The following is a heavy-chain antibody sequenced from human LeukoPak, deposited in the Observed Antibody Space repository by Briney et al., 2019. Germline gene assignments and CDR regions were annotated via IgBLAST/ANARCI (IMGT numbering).Heavy chain of an antibody. Sequence: SVKVSCKASGYTFTSYAMNWVRQAPGQGLEWMGGIIPIFGTANYAQKFQGRVTITADESTSTAYMELSSLRSEDTAVYYCARGGPSYGSGSSYFDYWGQGTLVTVSS. CDR3: ARGGPSYGSGSSYFDY. J-gene: IGHJ4*02. CDR2: IIPIFGTA. D-gene: IGHD3-10*01. V-gene: IGHV1-69*13. CDR1: GYTFTSYA.